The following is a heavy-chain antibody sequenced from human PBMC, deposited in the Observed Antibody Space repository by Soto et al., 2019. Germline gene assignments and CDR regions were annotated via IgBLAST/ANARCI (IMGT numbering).Heavy chain of an antibody. D-gene: IGHD1-26*01. V-gene: IGHV4-4*02. J-gene: IGHJ4*02. CDR2: AHHSGRT. CDR3: ARSEATGLDY. CDR1: GGSMSSSNW. Sequence: QVQLQESGPGLVKPSGTLSLTCTVSGGSMSSSNWWNWVRQSPGKGLEWIGEAHHSGRTNYNPSRKSRSSISVDKSKNHSSLKLSSVTAADPAVYYCARSEATGLDYWGQGTLVTVSS.